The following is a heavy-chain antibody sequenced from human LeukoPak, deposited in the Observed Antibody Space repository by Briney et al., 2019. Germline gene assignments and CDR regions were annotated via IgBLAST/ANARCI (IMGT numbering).Heavy chain of an antibody. D-gene: IGHD1-20*01. J-gene: IGHJ4*02. CDR2: ISGRGVST. CDR1: GFTFSTYA. CDR3: AKAASGNWNDVSDY. V-gene: IGHV3-23*01. Sequence: PGGSLRLSCAASGFTFSTYAMSWVRQGPGKGLECVSAISGRGVSTSYADSVRGRFTISRDNSKNTLYLQMNSLRAEDTAVYYCAKAASGNWNDVSDYWGQGTLVTVSS.